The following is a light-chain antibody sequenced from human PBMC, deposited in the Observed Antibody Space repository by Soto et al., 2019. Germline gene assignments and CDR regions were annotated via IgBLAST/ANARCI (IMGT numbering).Light chain of an antibody. V-gene: IGKV3-20*01. CDR3: QQYGSTPYT. CDR2: GAS. CDR1: QSVASNY. Sequence: DIVLTQSPGTLSLSPGERATLSCRASQSVASNYLAWYQQKPGQAPRLLIDGASSRATGIPDRFSGSGSGTDFTLTISRLEPEDLAVYYCQQYGSTPYTFGQGTKLEIK. J-gene: IGKJ2*01.